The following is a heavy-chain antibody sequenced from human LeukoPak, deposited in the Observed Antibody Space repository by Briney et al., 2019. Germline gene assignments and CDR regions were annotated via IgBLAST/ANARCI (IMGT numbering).Heavy chain of an antibody. CDR2: IIPIFGTA. CDR3: ARKPLGKVDGYNWYYFDY. J-gene: IGHJ4*02. D-gene: IGHD5-24*01. Sequence: SVKVSCRASGGTFSSYAISWVRQAPGQGLEWMGGIIPIFGTANYAQKFQGRVTITADESTSTAYMELSSLRSEDTAVYYCARKPLGKVDGYNWYYFDYWGQGTLVTVSS. CDR1: GGTFSSYA. V-gene: IGHV1-69*01.